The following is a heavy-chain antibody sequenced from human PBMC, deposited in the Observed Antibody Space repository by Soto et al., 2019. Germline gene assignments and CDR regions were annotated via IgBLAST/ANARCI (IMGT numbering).Heavy chain of an antibody. CDR2: IKQDGSEK. V-gene: IGHV3-7*01. CDR3: ARDAVRRGYSGYDPTPAFDI. J-gene: IGHJ3*02. CDR1: GFTFSSYW. D-gene: IGHD5-12*01. Sequence: GGSLRLSCAASGFTFSSYWMSWVRQAPGKGLERVANIKQDGSEKYYVDSVKGRFTISRDNAKNSLYLQTNSLRAEDTAVYYCARDAVRRGYSGYDPTPAFDIWGQGTMVTVS.